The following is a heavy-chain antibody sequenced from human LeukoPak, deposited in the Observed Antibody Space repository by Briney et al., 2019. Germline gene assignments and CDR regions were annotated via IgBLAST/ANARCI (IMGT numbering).Heavy chain of an antibody. CDR2: INHSGST. J-gene: IGHJ4*02. CDR1: GGSFSGYY. V-gene: IGHV4-34*01. Sequence: SETLSLTCAVYGGSFSGYYWSWIRQPPGKGLEWIGEINHSGSTYYNPSLKSRVTISVDTSKNQFSLKLSSVTAADTAVYYCARVSGAAMVACDYWGQGTLVTVSS. CDR3: ARVSGAAMVACDY. D-gene: IGHD5-18*01.